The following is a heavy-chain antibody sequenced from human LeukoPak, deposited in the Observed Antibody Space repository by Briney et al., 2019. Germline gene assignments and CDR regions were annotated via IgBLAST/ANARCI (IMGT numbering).Heavy chain of an antibody. D-gene: IGHD3-22*01. CDR1: GFSVRTTY. Sequence: GGSRRLSCAAAGFSVRTTYMRWVRQAPGEGLEWVSVLYTGGGTDHADSVKGRFIGSRDNSKNTLSLQMNSLRAEDTAIYYCTRSGYRHPYHFDSWGQGTLVIVSS. J-gene: IGHJ4*02. V-gene: IGHV3-53*01. CDR3: TRSGYRHPYHFDS. CDR2: LYTGGGT.